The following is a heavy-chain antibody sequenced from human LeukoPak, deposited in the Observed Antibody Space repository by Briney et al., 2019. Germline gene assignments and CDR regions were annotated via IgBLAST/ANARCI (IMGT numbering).Heavy chain of an antibody. CDR2: ITGSGEYT. CDR3: AKGALRYCSGGSCYPIDY. CDR1: GFTFSSYA. J-gene: IGHJ4*02. D-gene: IGHD2-15*01. V-gene: IGHV3-23*01. Sequence: GGSLRLSCAASGFTFSSYAMGWVRQAPGKGLERVSSITGSGEYTYYADSVKGRFTISRDNSKNTLYLQMNSLRAEDTAVYYCAKGALRYCSGGSCYPIDYWGQGTLVTVSS.